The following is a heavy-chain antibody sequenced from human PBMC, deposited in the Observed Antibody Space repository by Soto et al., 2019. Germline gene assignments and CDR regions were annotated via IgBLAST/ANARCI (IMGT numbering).Heavy chain of an antibody. CDR3: ARVVDDSSGYYPDY. J-gene: IGHJ4*02. CDR1: GVSISRGCYY. D-gene: IGHD3-22*01. CDR2: IYYSGST. V-gene: IGHV4-31*02. Sequence: SETLSLTCTVSGVSISRGCYYLSWIRQHPGKGLEWIGYIYYSGSTYYNPSLKSRVTISVDTSKNQFSLKLSSVTAADTAVYYCARVVDDSSGYYPDYWGQGTLVTVSS.